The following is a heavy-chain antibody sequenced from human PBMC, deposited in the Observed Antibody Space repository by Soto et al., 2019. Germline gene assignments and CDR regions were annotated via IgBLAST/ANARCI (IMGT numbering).Heavy chain of an antibody. V-gene: IGHV1-8*01. CDR3: ARGAGSYYYYGMDV. CDR2: MNPNSGNT. CDR1: GYTFTSYD. D-gene: IGHD2-15*01. Sequence: QVQLVQSGAEVKTPGASVKVSCKASGYTFTSYDINWVRQATGHGLEWMGWMNPNSGNTGYAQKFQGRVTMTRTTSISTAYMELSSLRSEDTAVYYFARGAGSYYYYGMDVWGQGTTVTVSS. J-gene: IGHJ6*02.